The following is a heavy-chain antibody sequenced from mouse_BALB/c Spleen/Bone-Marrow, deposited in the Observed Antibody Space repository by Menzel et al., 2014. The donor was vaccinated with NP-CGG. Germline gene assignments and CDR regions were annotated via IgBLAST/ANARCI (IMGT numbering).Heavy chain of an antibody. Sequence: VQLVESGAELVKPGASVKLSCKASGYTFTRYYMYWVKQRPGQGLGWIGEINPTNGGTNFNEKFKSKATLTVDKSSSTAYMQLSSLTSEDSAVYCCTRSNYGYWYFDVWGAGTTVTVSS. J-gene: IGHJ1*01. D-gene: IGHD1-1*01. CDR2: INPTNGGT. V-gene: IGHV1S81*02. CDR3: TRSNYGYWYFDV. CDR1: GYTFTRYY.